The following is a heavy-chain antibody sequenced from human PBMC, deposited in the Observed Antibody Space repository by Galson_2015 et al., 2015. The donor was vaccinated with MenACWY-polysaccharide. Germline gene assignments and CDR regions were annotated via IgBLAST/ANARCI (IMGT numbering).Heavy chain of an antibody. CDR3: AKDTNWNEEGGLDY. CDR2: ISWNSGSI. J-gene: IGHJ4*02. CDR1: GFTFDDYA. V-gene: IGHV3-9*01. D-gene: IGHD1-1*01. Sequence: SLRLSCAASGFTFDDYAMHWVRQAPGKGLEWVSGISWNSGSIGYADSVKGRFTVSRDNAKNSLYLQMNSLRAEDTALYYCAKDTNWNEEGGLDYWGQGTLVTVSS.